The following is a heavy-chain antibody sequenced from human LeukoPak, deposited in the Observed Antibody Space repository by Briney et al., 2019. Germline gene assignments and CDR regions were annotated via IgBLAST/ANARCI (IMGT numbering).Heavy chain of an antibody. D-gene: IGHD6-19*01. CDR3: ARGRFSGPDDY. J-gene: IGHJ4*02. CDR1: EFSVSSNY. V-gene: IGHV3-53*01. CDR2: IYSGGAT. Sequence: GGSLRLSCAVSEFSVSSNYMNWVRQAPGKGLEWVSVIYSGGATYYAGSVRGRFTISRDNSKNMVSLQMTSLGAEDTAVYYCARGRFSGPDDYWGQGTLVTVSS.